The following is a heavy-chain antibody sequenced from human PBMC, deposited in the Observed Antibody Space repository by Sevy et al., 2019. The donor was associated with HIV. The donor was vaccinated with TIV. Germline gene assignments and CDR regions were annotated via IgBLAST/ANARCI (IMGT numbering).Heavy chain of an antibody. CDR2: ISYDGSNK. CDR3: ARADYGDYSGEFDY. J-gene: IGHJ4*02. Sequence: GGSLRLSCAASGITLSSHAMHWVRQAPGKGLEWVTIISYDGSNKYYAHSVKGRFTISRDNSKNTLYLQMNSLRAEDTAVYYCARADYGDYSGEFDYWGQGTLVTVSS. V-gene: IGHV3-30-3*01. D-gene: IGHD4-17*01. CDR1: GITLSSHA.